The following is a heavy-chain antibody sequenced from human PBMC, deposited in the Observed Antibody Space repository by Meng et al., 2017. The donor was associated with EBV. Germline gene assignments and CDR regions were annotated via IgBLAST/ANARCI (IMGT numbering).Heavy chain of an antibody. CDR1: GYTFTNYD. J-gene: IGHJ5*02. Sequence: QVQLVQSVAEVKKPGASVKVSCKASGYTFTNYDINWVRQATGQGLEWMGWMNPNNGNTGYAQKSQGRVTMTRNPSINTAYMELTSLTSEDTAVYYCARGETVAGTWWFDPWGQGTLVTVSS. D-gene: IGHD6-19*01. CDR3: ARGETVAGTWWFDP. V-gene: IGHV1-8*01. CDR2: MNPNNGNT.